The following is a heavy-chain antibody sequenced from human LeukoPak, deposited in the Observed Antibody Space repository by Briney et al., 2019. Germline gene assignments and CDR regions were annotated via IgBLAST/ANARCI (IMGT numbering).Heavy chain of an antibody. CDR3: ARVTAGYADY. CDR2: INHSGST. Sequence: TSETLSLTCAVYGGSFSGYYWSWIRQPPGKGLEWIREINHSGSTNYNPSLKSRVTISVDTSKNQFSLKLSSVTAADTAVYYCARVTAGYADYWGQGTLVTVSS. CDR1: GGSFSGYY. D-gene: IGHD3-9*01. J-gene: IGHJ4*02. V-gene: IGHV4-34*01.